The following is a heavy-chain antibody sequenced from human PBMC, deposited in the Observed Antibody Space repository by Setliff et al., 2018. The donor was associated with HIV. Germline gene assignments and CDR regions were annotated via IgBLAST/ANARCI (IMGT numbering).Heavy chain of an antibody. CDR3: ARDYGYSSGWYGDYYYYGMDV. J-gene: IGHJ6*02. V-gene: IGHV4-39*07. CDR1: GDLIRNSYYY. Sequence: SETLSLTCDVSGDLIRNSYYYWAWIRQSPGRGLEWIGSIYYSGGTYYNPSLKSRVTISVDTSKNQFSLKLNSVTAADTAVYYCARDYGYSSGWYGDYYYYGMDVWGQGTTVTVSS. D-gene: IGHD6-19*01. CDR2: IYYSGGT.